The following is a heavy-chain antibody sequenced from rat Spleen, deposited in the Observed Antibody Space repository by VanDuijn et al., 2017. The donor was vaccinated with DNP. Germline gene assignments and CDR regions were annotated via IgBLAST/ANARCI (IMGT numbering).Heavy chain of an antibody. V-gene: IGHV3-3*01. D-gene: IGHD1-9*01. CDR2: INSAGST. CDR3: ARATGITTYAMDA. J-gene: IGHJ4*01. Sequence: EVQLQESGSGLVKPSQSLSLTCSVTGYSITSSYRWNWIRKFPGNKLEWMGYINSAGSTNYNPSLKSRISITRDTSKNQFFLQVNSVTTEDTATYYCARATGITTYAMDAWGQGTSVTVSS. CDR1: GYSITSSYR.